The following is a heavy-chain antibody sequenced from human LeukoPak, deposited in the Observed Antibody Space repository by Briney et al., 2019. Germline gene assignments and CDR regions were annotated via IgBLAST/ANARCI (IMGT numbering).Heavy chain of an antibody. D-gene: IGHD1-26*01. CDR2: IYTSGTT. CDR1: GGSVRRGNYY. V-gene: IGHV4-61*02. Sequence: TSETLSLTCTVSGGSVRRGNYYWTWIRQPAGSGLEWIGRIYTSGTTDYNPSLRTRVTISVDASRNQFSLKLSSVTAADTAVYYCARPSPRGSYYAFDIWGQGTMVTVSS. J-gene: IGHJ3*02. CDR3: ARPSPRGSYYAFDI.